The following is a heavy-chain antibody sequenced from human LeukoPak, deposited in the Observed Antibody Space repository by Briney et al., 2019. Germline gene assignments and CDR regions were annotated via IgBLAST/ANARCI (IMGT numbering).Heavy chain of an antibody. J-gene: IGHJ3*02. CDR2: IIPIFGTA. D-gene: IGHD3-22*01. CDR1: GGTFSSYA. V-gene: IGHV1-69*05. Sequence: SVKVSCKXSGGTFSSYAISWVRQAPGQGLEWMGRIIPIFGTANYAQKFQGRVTITTDESTSTAYMELSSLRSEDTAVYYCARAGGDSSGSLDIWGQGTMVTVSS. CDR3: ARAGGDSSGSLDI.